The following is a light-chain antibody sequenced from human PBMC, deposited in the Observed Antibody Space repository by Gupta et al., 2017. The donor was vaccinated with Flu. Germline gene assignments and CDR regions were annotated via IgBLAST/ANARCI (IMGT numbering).Light chain of an antibody. Sequence: ITISSTGTSSDVGSDNFFSWYHPHADKALSLMIYEVSRRTAAVASRFSGSKAGNTASLTISGPPEDDAADYYCCSDAPSNLYAFGTGTKVTVL. CDR2: EVS. J-gene: IGLJ1*01. V-gene: IGLV2-23*02. CDR3: CSDAPSNLYA. CDR1: SSDVGSDNF.